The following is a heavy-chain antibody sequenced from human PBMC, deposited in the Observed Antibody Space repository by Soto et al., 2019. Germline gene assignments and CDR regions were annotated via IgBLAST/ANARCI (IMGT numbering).Heavy chain of an antibody. D-gene: IGHD6-19*01. J-gene: IGHJ3*02. CDR1: GFTFSSYS. CDR3: AREKPSSVWYLNPCDI. CDR2: VSSSSSTI. Sequence: EVQLVESGGGLVQPGGSLRLSCAASGFTFSSYSMNWVRQAPGKGLERVSYVSSSSSTIYYADSLKGRFTISRDNASNSLYLQMNSLRAEHTAVYYCAREKPSSVWYLNPCDIWSQGTMVTASS. V-gene: IGHV3-48*01.